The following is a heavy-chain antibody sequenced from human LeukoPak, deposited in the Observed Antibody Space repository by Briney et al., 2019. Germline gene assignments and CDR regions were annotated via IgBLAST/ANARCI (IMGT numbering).Heavy chain of an antibody. V-gene: IGHV4-59*12. Sequence: PSETLSLTCTVSGGSISSYFWSWIRQPPGKGLEWIGYIYYSGITNYNPSLKSRVTISVDMSKNQFSLKLSSVTAADTAVYYCARVSGYAIRSTWGQGTLVTVSS. D-gene: IGHD5-12*01. CDR1: GGSISSYF. J-gene: IGHJ5*02. CDR3: ARVSGYAIRST. CDR2: IYYSGIT.